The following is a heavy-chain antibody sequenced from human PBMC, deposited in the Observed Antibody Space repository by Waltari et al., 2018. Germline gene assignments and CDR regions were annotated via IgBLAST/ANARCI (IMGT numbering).Heavy chain of an antibody. J-gene: IGHJ6*02. D-gene: IGHD1-26*01. CDR1: GYTLPNGY. CDR3: AAEKWERQGVYFYYGMDV. V-gene: IGHV1-8*02. Sequence: QVQLLQPGAEVNKPGASVKVSCKASGYTLPNGYVTWVRQVSGQGLKWMGWMNPNSGNTNPAQKFQGRVTMTMDISMSTAYMELSSLTSEDTAVYYCAAEKWERQGVYFYYGMDVWGQGTAVTVSS. CDR2: MNPNSGNT.